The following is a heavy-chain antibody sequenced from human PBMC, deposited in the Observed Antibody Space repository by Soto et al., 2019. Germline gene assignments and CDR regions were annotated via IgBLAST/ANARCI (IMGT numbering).Heavy chain of an antibody. V-gene: IGHV1-69*02. CDR2: IIPIVGLT. J-gene: IGHJ6*03. D-gene: IGHD1-26*01. CDR1: GGSLSSYP. CDR3: ARPTVEHDAGGNYMDV. Sequence: QVQLLQSGSEVKKPGSSVKVSCRASGGSLSSYPVTWVRQAPGQGLEWMGRIIPIVGLTNYAQRFQGRVTITADKSTSTAYMALSCLRSDDTADYFCARPTVEHDAGGNYMDVWGKGTTVIVSS.